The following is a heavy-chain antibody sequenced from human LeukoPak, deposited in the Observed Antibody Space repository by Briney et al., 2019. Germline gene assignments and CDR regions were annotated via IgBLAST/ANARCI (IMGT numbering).Heavy chain of an antibody. J-gene: IGHJ5*02. V-gene: IGHV3-30*02. CDR3: AKEGGLRFLAPITS. Sequence: GSLRLSCATFGFAFNTYGMHWVRQAPGKGLEWVAFVSLDGGTQNYADSVKGRFTISRDNSKNTLYLQMNSLRAEDTAVYYCAKEGGLRFLAPITSWGQGPLVPV. CDR1: GFAFNTYG. D-gene: IGHD3-3*01. CDR2: VSLDGGTQ.